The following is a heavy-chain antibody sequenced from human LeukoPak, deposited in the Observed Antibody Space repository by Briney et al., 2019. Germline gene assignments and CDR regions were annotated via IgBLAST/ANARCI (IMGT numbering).Heavy chain of an antibody. V-gene: IGHV4-39*01. D-gene: IGHD1-26*01. Sequence: SETLSLTCTVSGGSLSSGGYYWGWIRQPPGRGLEWMASIDYSVSTYYNPSLKSRVTISVDTSKTQLSLKLSSLTAADTAVYYCARHEYSGSYYGLSWFDPWGQGTRVTVSS. CDR1: GGSLSSGGYY. CDR2: IDYSVST. CDR3: ARHEYSGSYYGLSWFDP. J-gene: IGHJ5*02.